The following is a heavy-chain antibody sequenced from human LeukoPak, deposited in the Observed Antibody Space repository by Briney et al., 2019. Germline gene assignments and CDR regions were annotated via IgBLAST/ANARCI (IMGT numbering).Heavy chain of an antibody. CDR3: ARRQGNSLGAFDI. D-gene: IGHD2-21*01. J-gene: IGHJ3*02. Sequence: GASVKVSCKASGYTFTGYYMHWVRQAPGQGLEWMGWINPNSGGTNYAQRFQGRVTMTRDTSINTAYMELNGLTFDDTAIYYCARRQGNSLGAFDIWGQGTMITVSS. CDR2: INPNSGGT. CDR1: GYTFTGYY. V-gene: IGHV1-2*02.